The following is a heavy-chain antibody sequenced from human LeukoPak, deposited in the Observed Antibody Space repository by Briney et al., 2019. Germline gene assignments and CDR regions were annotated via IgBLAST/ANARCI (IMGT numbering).Heavy chain of an antibody. Sequence: KPSETLSLTCAVYGGSFTGYYWSWIRQPPGKGLEWIREINHSGSTNYNPSLKSRVTMSVDTSKNQFSLKLSSVTAADTAVYYCARDYCSGGSCYEGAFDIWGQVTMVTVSS. V-gene: IGHV4-34*01. D-gene: IGHD2-15*01. CDR1: GGSFTGYY. CDR3: ARDYCSGGSCYEGAFDI. J-gene: IGHJ3*02. CDR2: INHSGST.